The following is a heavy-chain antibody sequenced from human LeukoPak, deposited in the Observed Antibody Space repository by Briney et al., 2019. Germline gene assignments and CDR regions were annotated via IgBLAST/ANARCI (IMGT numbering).Heavy chain of an antibody. Sequence: MASQTLSLTCTISGTSITSGSYFWSWIRQPAGNELEWLGLIYSSGRTNYNPSLKSRVTFSVDTSKNQFSLKLRSVTAADTAVYYCARAFYSSGYIDSWGQGTLVTVSS. V-gene: IGHV4-61*02. D-gene: IGHD3-22*01. CDR3: ARAFYSSGYIDS. J-gene: IGHJ4*02. CDR2: IYSSGRT. CDR1: GTSITSGSYF.